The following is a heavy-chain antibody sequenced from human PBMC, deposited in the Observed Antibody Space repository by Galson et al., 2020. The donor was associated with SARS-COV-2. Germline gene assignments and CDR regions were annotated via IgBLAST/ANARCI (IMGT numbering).Heavy chain of an antibody. CDR1: GFTFSSYG. J-gene: IGHJ4*02. Sequence: GGSLRLSCAASGFTFSSYGMHWVRQAPGKGLELVAVIWYDGSNKYYADSVKGRFTISRDNSKNTLYLQMNSLRAEDTAVYYCAREARGYYDSSGYYYVGYFDYWGQGTLVTVSS. CDR2: IWYDGSNK. CDR3: AREARGYYDSSGYYYVGYFDY. D-gene: IGHD3-22*01. V-gene: IGHV3-33*01.